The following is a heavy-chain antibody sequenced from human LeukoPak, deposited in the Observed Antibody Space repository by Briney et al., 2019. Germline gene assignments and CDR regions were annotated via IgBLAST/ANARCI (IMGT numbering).Heavy chain of an antibody. V-gene: IGHV4-39*07. J-gene: IGHJ4*02. CDR2: IYYSGSS. D-gene: IGHD1-26*01. CDR1: GFTFSSYA. CDR3: ARVGVTADFDY. Sequence: SGGSLRLSCAASGFTFSSYAMSWVRQPPGKELEWIGSIYYSGSSHYNPSLKSRVSMSRDTAKNQFSLNLSSVTAADTAVYYCARVGVTADFDYWGQGTLVTVSS.